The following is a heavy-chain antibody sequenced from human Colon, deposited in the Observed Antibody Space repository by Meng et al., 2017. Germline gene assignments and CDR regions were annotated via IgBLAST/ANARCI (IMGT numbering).Heavy chain of an antibody. V-gene: IGHV3-11*01. CDR1: GFTFSDYY. D-gene: IGHD4-17*01. Sequence: GESLKISCAASGFTFSDYYMRWILQAPGKGLEWVSYISSIVSTIYYVDSVKGRLTISMDNAKNSLYLQMNSLRAEDTAVYYCAIDYGDYEVDYWGQGTLVTVSS. CDR2: ISSIVSTI. J-gene: IGHJ4*02. CDR3: AIDYGDYEVDY.